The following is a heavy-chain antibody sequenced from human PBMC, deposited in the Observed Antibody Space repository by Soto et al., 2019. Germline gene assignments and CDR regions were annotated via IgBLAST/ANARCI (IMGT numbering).Heavy chain of an antibody. CDR1: GFTFNDYT. J-gene: IGHJ4*02. V-gene: IGHV3-49*04. Sequence: GGSLRLSCTASGFTFNDYTLSWVRQAPGKRLEWVGFIRSKAYGGTTEYAASVKGRFTISRDDSKSIAYLQMNSLKTEDTAVYYCTAGKLYPSLDFDYWGQGTLVTVSS. D-gene: IGHD2-8*01. CDR3: TAGKLYPSLDFDY. CDR2: IRSKAYGGTT.